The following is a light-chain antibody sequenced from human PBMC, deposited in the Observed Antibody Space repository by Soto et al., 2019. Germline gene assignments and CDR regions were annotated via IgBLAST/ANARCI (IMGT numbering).Light chain of an antibody. CDR2: DVN. J-gene: IGLJ3*02. CDR1: SSDVGGYNY. V-gene: IGLV2-11*01. CDR3: CSYAGSYTWV. Sequence: QAVVTQPRSVSGSPGQSVTLSCTGTSSDVGGYNYVSWYQQHPGKAPKLVIDDVNKRPSGVPDRFSGSRSGNTASLTISGLQAEDEADYYCCSYAGSYTWVFGGGTKVTVL.